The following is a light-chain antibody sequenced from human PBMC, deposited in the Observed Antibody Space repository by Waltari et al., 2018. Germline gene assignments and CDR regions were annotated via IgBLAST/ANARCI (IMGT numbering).Light chain of an antibody. V-gene: IGKV4-1*01. J-gene: IGKJ4*01. CDR2: WAS. Sequence: DIVMTPSPDSLAVSLGERATINCKSRQSVLYSSNNKNYLAWYQQKPGQPPKLLIYWASTRESGVPDRFSGSGSGTDFTLTISSLQAEDVAVYYCQQYYSTPITFGGGTKVEIK. CDR1: QSVLYSSNNKNY. CDR3: QQYYSTPIT.